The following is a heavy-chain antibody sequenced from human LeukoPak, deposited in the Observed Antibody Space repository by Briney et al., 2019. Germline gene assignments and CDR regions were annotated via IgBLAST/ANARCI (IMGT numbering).Heavy chain of an antibody. CDR1: GYTFTGYY. CDR2: INPNSGGT. D-gene: IGHD2-2*01. Sequence: ASVKVSCKASGYTFTGYYMHWVRQAPGQGLEWMGWINPNSGGTNYAQKFQGRVTMTRDTSISTAYMELSRLRSDDTAVYYCASYCSSTSCRQGYYYYYMDVWGKGTTVTVSS. J-gene: IGHJ6*03. CDR3: ASYCSSTSCRQGYYYYYMDV. V-gene: IGHV1-2*02.